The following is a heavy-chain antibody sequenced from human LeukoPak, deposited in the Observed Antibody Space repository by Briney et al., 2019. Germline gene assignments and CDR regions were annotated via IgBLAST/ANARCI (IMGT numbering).Heavy chain of an antibody. V-gene: IGHV3-7*01. CDR3: ARATHRVVADYFDY. Sequence: PGGSLRLSCAASGFTFSSYWMSWVRQAPGKGLEWVANIKQDGSEKYYVDSVKGRFTISRDNAKNSLYLQMNSLRAEDTAVYYCARATHRVVADYFDYWGQGTLVSASS. CDR2: IKQDGSEK. D-gene: IGHD2-15*01. CDR1: GFTFSSYW. J-gene: IGHJ4*02.